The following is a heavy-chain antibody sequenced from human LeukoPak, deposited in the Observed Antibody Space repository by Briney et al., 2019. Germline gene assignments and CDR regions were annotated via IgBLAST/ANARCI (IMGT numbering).Heavy chain of an antibody. V-gene: IGHV1-24*01. J-gene: IGHJ4*02. CDR1: GYMFTELS. CDR2: FDPEDDEK. CDR3: AAELSSGYFDD. Sequence: ASVKVSCKVSGYMFTELSLHWVRQAPGKGLEWMGGFDPEDDEKMYAQKFQGRVTMTEDTSTDTAYMELSSLRSEDTAVYYCAAELSSGYFDDCGQGTLVTVSS. D-gene: IGHD3-22*01.